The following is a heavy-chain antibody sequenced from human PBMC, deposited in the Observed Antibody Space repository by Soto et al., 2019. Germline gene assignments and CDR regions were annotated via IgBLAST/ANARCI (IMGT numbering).Heavy chain of an antibody. CDR1: GFTFTSSA. CDR2: IVVGSGNT. J-gene: IGHJ4*02. D-gene: IGHD5-18*01. V-gene: IGHV1-58*01. CDR3: AAQTTDTAMATYYFDY. Sequence: ASVKVSCKASGFTFTSSAVQWVRQARGQRLEWIGWIVVGSGNTNYAQKFQERVTITRDMSTSTAYMELSSLRSEDTAVYYCAAQTTDTAMATYYFDYWGQGTLVTVSS.